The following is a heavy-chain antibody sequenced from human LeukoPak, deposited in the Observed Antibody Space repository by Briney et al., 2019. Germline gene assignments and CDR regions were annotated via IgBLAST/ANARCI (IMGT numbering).Heavy chain of an antibody. CDR1: RYTFTSYA. Sequence: ASVKVSCKASRYTFTSYAMHWVRQAPGRRLEWMGWINAGNGNTKYSQKFQGRVTITRDTSASTAYMELSSLRSEDTAVYYCARASAQYSGSYPDYWGQGTLVTVPS. V-gene: IGHV1-3*01. J-gene: IGHJ4*02. CDR3: ARASAQYSGSYPDY. D-gene: IGHD1-26*01. CDR2: INAGNGNT.